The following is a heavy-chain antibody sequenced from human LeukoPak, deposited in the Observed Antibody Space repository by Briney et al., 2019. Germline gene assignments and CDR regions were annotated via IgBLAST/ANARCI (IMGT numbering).Heavy chain of an antibody. D-gene: IGHD3-10*01. CDR1: GYTFTSYD. CDR2: MNPNSGNT. Sequence: ASVKVSCKASGYTFTSYDINWVRQATGQGLEWMGWMNPNSGNTGYAQEFQGRVTITRNTSISTAYMELSSLRSEDTAVYYCARTGSYGLYYYMDVWGKGTTVTVPS. J-gene: IGHJ6*03. V-gene: IGHV1-8*03. CDR3: ARTGSYGLYYYMDV.